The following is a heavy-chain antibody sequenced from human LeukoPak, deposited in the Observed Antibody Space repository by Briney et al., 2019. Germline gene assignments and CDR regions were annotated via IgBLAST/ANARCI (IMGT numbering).Heavy chain of an antibody. CDR3: AKDLEQLVRYYYYYMDV. CDR1: GFTFSSFW. V-gene: IGHV3-7*01. J-gene: IGHJ6*03. Sequence: GGSLRLSCAASGFTFSSFWMSWVRQAPGKGLEWVANIKEDGSEKYYVDSVKGRFTISRDNARNSLFLQMNSLRTEDTAVYYCAKDLEQLVRYYYYYMDVWGKGTTVTVSS. CDR2: IKEDGSEK. D-gene: IGHD6-13*01.